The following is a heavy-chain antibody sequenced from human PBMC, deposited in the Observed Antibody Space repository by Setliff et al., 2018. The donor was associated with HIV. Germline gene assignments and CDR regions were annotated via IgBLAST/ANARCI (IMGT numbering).Heavy chain of an antibody. CDR1: GDADFY. CDR2: IHASGKA. D-gene: IGHD2-21*02. CDR3: ATLDPSGGNFLAY. J-gene: IGHJ4*02. Sequence: KPSETLSLTCTVSGDADFYWSWIRQSPGKGLEWIGYIHASGKANYNPSLKGRVTISLDTSKMQFSLRLTSVTAADTAVYYCATLDPSGGNFLAYWGQGTPVTVSS. V-gene: IGHV4-4*09.